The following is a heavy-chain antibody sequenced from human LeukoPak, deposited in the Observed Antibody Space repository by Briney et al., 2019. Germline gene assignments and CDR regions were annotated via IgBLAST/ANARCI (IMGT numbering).Heavy chain of an antibody. CDR1: GGSFSGYY. V-gene: IGHV4-34*01. D-gene: IGHD3-10*01. J-gene: IGHJ6*03. Sequence: SETLSLTCAVYGGSFSGYYWSWIREPPGRGLEWIGEINHSGSTNYNPSLKSRVTISVDTSKNQFSLKLSSVTAADTAVYYCARVGYYYGSGSYRDPRKAKYYYYYYIDVWGKGTTVTVSS. CDR3: ARVGYYYGSGSYRDPRKAKYYYYYYIDV. CDR2: INHSGST.